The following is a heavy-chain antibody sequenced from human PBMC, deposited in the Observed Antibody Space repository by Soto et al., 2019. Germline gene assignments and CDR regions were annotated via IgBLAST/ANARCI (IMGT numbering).Heavy chain of an antibody. CDR1: GFTFSSYS. V-gene: IGHV3-21*01. CDR3: VRDYYDTSGYPNTFDM. D-gene: IGHD3-22*01. CDR2: ISSSSSYI. J-gene: IGHJ3*02. Sequence: GGSLRLSCAASGFTFSSYSMNWVRQAPGKGLEWVSSISSSSSYIYYADSVKGRFTISRDNAKNSLYLQMNSLRAEDTAVYFCVRDYYDTSGYPNTFDMWGQGTMVTVSS.